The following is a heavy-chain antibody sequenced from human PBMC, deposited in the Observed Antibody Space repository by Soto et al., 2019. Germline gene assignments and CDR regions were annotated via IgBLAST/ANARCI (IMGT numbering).Heavy chain of an antibody. Sequence: GGSLRLSCAASEVTFISYAMSWVRQATGKGLDWVSAISGGGGSTYYADSVKGRFTISRDNSKNTLYLQMNSLRAEDTAVYYCAKGGTMTRNNYFDYWGRGTLVTVSS. CDR2: ISGGGGST. V-gene: IGHV3-23*01. J-gene: IGHJ4*02. CDR1: EVTFISYA. D-gene: IGHD4-17*01. CDR3: AKGGTMTRNNYFDY.